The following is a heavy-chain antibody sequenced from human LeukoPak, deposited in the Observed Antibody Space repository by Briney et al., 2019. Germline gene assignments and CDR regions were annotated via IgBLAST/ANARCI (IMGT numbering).Heavy chain of an antibody. CDR2: IDTDGSST. D-gene: IGHD1-26*01. J-gene: IGHJ4*02. CDR1: GFTFSNYW. CDR3: ARDSGSYPVGGIDY. Sequence: GGSLRLSCAASGFTFSNYWMHWVRQAPGKGLVWVSRIDTDGSSTSYADSVKGRFTISRDNAKNTLYLQMNSLRAEDTAVYYCARDSGSYPVGGIDYWGQGTLVTVSS. V-gene: IGHV3-74*01.